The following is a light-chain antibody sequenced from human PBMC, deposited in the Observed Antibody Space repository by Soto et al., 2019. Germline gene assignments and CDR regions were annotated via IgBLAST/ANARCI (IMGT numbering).Light chain of an antibody. Sequence: EIVLTQSPATLSLSPGERATLSCRATQSVRSSLAWYLQQPGQAPRLLIYDASKRATGIPARFSGSGSGTDFTLTISSLEPKDFAVYYCQQRSNWPGTVGQGNKVEIK. CDR1: QSVRSS. CDR3: QQRSNWPGT. V-gene: IGKV3-11*01. CDR2: DAS. J-gene: IGKJ1*01.